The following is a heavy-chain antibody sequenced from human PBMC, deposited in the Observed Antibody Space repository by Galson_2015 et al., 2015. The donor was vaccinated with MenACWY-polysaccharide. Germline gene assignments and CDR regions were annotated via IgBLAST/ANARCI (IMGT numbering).Heavy chain of an antibody. CDR3: AREGSRIVFHAFDT. Sequence: SLRLSCAASGIRFSGSGMHWVRQAPGEGLEWVAVIQYDGTNKVYADSVKGRFTISRDNPKNTLYLEMNSLRAEDTAVYYCAREGSRIVFHAFDTWGQGTMVTVSS. D-gene: IGHD6-13*01. V-gene: IGHV3-33*01. CDR2: IQYDGTNK. CDR1: GIRFSGSG. J-gene: IGHJ3*02.